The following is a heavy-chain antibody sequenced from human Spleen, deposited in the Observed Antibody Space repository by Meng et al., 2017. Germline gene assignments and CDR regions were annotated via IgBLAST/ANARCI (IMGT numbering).Heavy chain of an antibody. CDR3: AKEDDRDEGSSMRGGGGDY. Sequence: QVQLVESGGGVVQPGRSLRLSCAASGFTFSSYGMHWVRQAPGKGLEWVAVISYDGSNKYYADSVKGRFTISRDNSKNTLYLQMNSLRAEDTAVYYCAKEDDRDEGSSMRGGGGDYWGQGTLVTVSS. CDR1: GFTFSSYG. CDR2: ISYDGSNK. V-gene: IGHV3-30*18. D-gene: IGHD6-6*01. J-gene: IGHJ4*02.